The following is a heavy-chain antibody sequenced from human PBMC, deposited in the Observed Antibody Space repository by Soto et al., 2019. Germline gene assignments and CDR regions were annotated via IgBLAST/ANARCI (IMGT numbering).Heavy chain of an antibody. D-gene: IGHD5-18*01. V-gene: IGHV3-30-3*01. J-gene: IGHJ4*02. CDR1: GFSISGYS. CDR2: ISYDGNTK. Sequence: QVQLVESGGGLVKPGRSHRLTCAASGFSISGYSMYWVRQAPGKGLEWVALISYDGNTKSYADSVRGRFTISRDNSKNTIALELKTASPEDTAVYYCARGESGYRYGFSSDSWGQGTLVTVSP. CDR3: ARGESGYRYGFSSDS.